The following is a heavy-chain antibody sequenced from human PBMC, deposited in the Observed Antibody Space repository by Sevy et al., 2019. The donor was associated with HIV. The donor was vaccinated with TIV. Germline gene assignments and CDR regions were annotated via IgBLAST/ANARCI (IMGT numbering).Heavy chain of an antibody. Sequence: GGSLRLSCAASGFTFSNAWMSWVRQAPGKGLEWGGRIKSKTDGGTTYYAAHVEGRVTISRYDSKNTLYLQMNSMKTKYTAGYYCTSIAARPVDYWGQGTLVTVSS. CDR2: IKSKTDGGTT. J-gene: IGHJ4*02. D-gene: IGHD6-6*01. CDR1: GFTFSNAW. CDR3: TSIAARPVDY. V-gene: IGHV3-15*01.